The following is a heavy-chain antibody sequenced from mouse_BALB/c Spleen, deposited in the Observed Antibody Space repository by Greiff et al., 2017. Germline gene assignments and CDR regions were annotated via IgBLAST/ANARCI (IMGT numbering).Heavy chain of an antibody. Sequence: VQLQQSGPGLVQPSQSLSITCTVSGFSLTSYGVHWVRQSPGKGLEWLGVIWSGGSTDYNAAFISRLSISKDNSKSQVFFKMNSLQADDTAIYYCARNTQPDYDGYPWFAYWGQGTLVTVSA. J-gene: IGHJ3*01. D-gene: IGHD2-3*01. V-gene: IGHV2-4-1*01. CDR3: ARNTQPDYDGYPWFAY. CDR1: GFSLTSYG. CDR2: IWSGGST.